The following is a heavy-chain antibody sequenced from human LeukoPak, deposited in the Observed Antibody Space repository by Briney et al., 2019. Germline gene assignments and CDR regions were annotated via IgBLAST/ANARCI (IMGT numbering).Heavy chain of an antibody. Sequence: GASVKVSCKASGGTFSSYAISWVRQAPGQGLEWMGGIIPIFGTANYAQKFQGRVTITTDDSTNTAYMELTSLTSEDTAVYYCARERELVVRGLDYWGQGTLVTVSS. CDR3: ARERELVVRGLDY. D-gene: IGHD1-7*01. CDR1: GGTFSSYA. J-gene: IGHJ4*02. V-gene: IGHV1-69*05. CDR2: IIPIFGTA.